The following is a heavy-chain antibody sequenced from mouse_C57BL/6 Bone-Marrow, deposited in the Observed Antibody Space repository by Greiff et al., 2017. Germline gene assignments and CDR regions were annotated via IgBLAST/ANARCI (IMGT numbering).Heavy chain of an antibody. V-gene: IGHV14-4*01. CDR2: IDPENGDT. CDR1: GFNIKDDY. J-gene: IGHJ3*01. CDR3: TIYYYGSNACFAY. D-gene: IGHD1-1*01. Sequence: EVQLQQSGAELVRPGASVKLSCTASGFNIKDDYMHWVKQRPEQGLEWIGWIDPENGDTEYASKFQGKATITADTSSNTAYLQLSSLTSEDTAVYYCTIYYYGSNACFAYWGQGTLVTVSA.